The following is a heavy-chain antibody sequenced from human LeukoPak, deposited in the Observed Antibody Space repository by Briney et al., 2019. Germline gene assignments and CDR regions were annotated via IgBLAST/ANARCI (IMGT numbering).Heavy chain of an antibody. CDR3: ARNRDGYNSFDY. Sequence: SETLSLTCTVSGGSINNGGYYWSWIRQHPGKGLEWIGYIYYSGSSYYNPSLRSRVIISVDTSKNHFSLKLSSVTAADTAVYYCARNRDGYNSFDYWGQGTLVTVSS. V-gene: IGHV4-31*03. J-gene: IGHJ4*02. CDR1: GGSINNGGYY. CDR2: IYYSGSS. D-gene: IGHD5-24*01.